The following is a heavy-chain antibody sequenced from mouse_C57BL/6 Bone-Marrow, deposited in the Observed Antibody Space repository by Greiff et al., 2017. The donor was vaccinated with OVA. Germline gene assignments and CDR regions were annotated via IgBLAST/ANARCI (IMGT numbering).Heavy chain of an antibody. CDR1: GFTFSDYG. CDR2: ISSGSSTI. V-gene: IGHV5-17*01. D-gene: IGHD2-1*01. CDR3: AKIYYGNPWYFDV. Sequence: DVQLVESGGGLVKPGGSLKLSCAASGFTFSDYGMHWVRQAPEKGMEWVAYISSGSSTIYYADTVKGRFTISRDNAKNTLFLQMTSLRSEDTAMYYCAKIYYGNPWYFDVWGTGTTVTVSS. J-gene: IGHJ1*03.